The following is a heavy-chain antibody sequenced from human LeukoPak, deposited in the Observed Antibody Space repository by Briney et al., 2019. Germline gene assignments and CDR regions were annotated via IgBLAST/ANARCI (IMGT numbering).Heavy chain of an antibody. CDR1: GFTVSSNY. V-gene: IGHV3-66*01. CDR2: IYSGGST. CDR3: AREVWFGELSNDY. Sequence: GGSLRLSCAASGFTVSSNYMSWVRQAPGKGLEWVSVIYSGGSTYYADSVKGRSTISRDNSKNTLYLQMNSLRAEDTAVYYCAREVWFGELSNDYWGQGTLVTVSS. J-gene: IGHJ4*02. D-gene: IGHD3-10*01.